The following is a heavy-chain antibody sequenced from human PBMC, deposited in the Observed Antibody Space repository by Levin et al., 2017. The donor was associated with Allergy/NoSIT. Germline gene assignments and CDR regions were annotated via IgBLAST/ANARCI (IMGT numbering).Heavy chain of an antibody. D-gene: IGHD3-3*01. V-gene: IGHV1-18*01. CDR1: GYTFTSYG. CDR3: ARAGNPPSDFWSGYYPKNWFDP. CDR2: ISAYNGNT. Sequence: GESLKISCKASGYTFTSYGISWVRQAPGQGLEWMGWISAYNGNTNYAQKLQGRVTMTTDTSTSTAYMELRSLRSDDTAVYYCARAGNPPSDFWSGYYPKNWFDPWGQGTLVTVSS. J-gene: IGHJ5*02.